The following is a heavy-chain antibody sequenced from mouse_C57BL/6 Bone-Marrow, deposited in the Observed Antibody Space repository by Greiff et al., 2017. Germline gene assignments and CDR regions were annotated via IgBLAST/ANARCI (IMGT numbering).Heavy chain of an antibody. CDR1: GYKINDDY. J-gene: IGHJ2*01. CDR2: INPNNGGT. D-gene: IGHD1-1*01. Sequence: VQLQQSGPELVKPGASVTISCKASGYKINDDYMNWVKQSHGKSLEWIGDINPNNGGTSYNQKFKGKATLTVDKSSSPAYTEIRSRTAAASSVYYCASGAYYYGSSYDYFDYWGQGTTLTVSS. V-gene: IGHV1-26*01. CDR3: ASGAYYYGSSYDYFDY.